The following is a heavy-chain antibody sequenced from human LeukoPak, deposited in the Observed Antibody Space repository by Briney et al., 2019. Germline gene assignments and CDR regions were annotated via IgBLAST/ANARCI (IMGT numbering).Heavy chain of an antibody. J-gene: IGHJ6*02. D-gene: IGHD2-2*01. CDR2: ISGSGGST. V-gene: IGHV3-23*01. CDR1: GFTFSSYA. Sequence: GGSLRLSCAASGFTFSSYAMSWVRQDPGKGLEWVSAISGSGGSTYYADSVKGRFTISRDNSKNTLYLQMNSLRAEDTAVYYCAKTRTSENYYYYGMDVWGQGTTVTVSS. CDR3: AKTRTSENYYYYGMDV.